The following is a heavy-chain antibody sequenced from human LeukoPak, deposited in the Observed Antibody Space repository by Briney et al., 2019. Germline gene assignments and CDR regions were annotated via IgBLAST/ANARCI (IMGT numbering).Heavy chain of an antibody. J-gene: IGHJ6*03. Sequence: ASVKVSCKASGYTFTSYDINWVRQATGQGLEWMGWMNPNSGNTGYAQKFQGRVTMTRNTSISTAYMELSSLRSEDTAVYYCARIPRLEWLTYYYYYYMDVWGKGTTVTVSS. V-gene: IGHV1-8*01. CDR2: MNPNSGNT. D-gene: IGHD3-3*01. CDR3: ARIPRLEWLTYYYYYYMDV. CDR1: GYTFTSYD.